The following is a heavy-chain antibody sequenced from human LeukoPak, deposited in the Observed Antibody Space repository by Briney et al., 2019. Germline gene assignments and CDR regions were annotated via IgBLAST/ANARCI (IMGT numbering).Heavy chain of an antibody. CDR3: ARGGYYDTLFDY. V-gene: IGHV4-34*01. CDR2: INHSGST. D-gene: IGHD3-22*01. J-gene: IGHJ4*02. Sequence: SETLSLTCAVYGGSFSGYYWSWIRPPPGKGLEWIGEINHSGSTNYNPSLKSSVTISVNTTKKQSSQKLTSVTAAETAVYYCARGGYYDTLFDYWGQGTRITVTA. CDR1: GGSFSGYY.